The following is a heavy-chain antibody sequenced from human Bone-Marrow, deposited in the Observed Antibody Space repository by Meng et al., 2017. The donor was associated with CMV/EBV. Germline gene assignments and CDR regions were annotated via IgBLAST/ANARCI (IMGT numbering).Heavy chain of an antibody. CDR3: ARDATKLFLYYFDY. J-gene: IGHJ4*02. D-gene: IGHD1-1*01. CDR2: ISYDGSNK. V-gene: IGHV3-30*04. Sequence: GESLKISCAASGFTFSKNAMHWVRQAPGKGLEWVAIISYDGSNKYYADSVKGRFTISRDNSKNTLYLQMNSLRAEDTAVYYCARDATKLFLYYFDYWGQGTLVTVSS. CDR1: GFTFSKNA.